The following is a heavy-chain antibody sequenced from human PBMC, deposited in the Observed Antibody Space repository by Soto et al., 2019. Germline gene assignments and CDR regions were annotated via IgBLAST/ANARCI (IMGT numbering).Heavy chain of an antibody. CDR1: GFTFSNYA. D-gene: IGHD3-3*01. CDR3: ASGYYGNNDYYYGMDV. Sequence: EVQLLESGGGFEQPGGSLRLSCVASGFTFSNYAMSWVRQAPGTGLEWVSSINYSGGFTKYADSVTGRFTISRNNSKNTIFLQTNSLRVEDTVVYYCASGYYGNNDYYYGMDVWGQGTTVTVSS. V-gene: IGHV3-23*01. CDR2: INYSGGFT. J-gene: IGHJ6*02.